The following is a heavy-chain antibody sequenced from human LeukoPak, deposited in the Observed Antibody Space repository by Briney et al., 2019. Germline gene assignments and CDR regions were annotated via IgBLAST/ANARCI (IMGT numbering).Heavy chain of an antibody. V-gene: IGHV1-2*02. Sequence: GASVEVSCKASGYIFTGYYMYWVRQAPGQGLEWMGWINPNSGGTDYAQKFQGRVTMTRDTSISTAYMELSRLRSDDTAVYYCTRVGSSSWQLFDYWGQGTLVTVSS. D-gene: IGHD6-13*01. J-gene: IGHJ4*02. CDR2: INPNSGGT. CDR1: GYIFTGYY. CDR3: TRVGSSSWQLFDY.